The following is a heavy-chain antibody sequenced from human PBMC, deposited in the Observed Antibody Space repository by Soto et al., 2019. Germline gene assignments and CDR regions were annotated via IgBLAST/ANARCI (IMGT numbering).Heavy chain of an antibody. J-gene: IGHJ6*02. D-gene: IGHD6-19*01. CDR2: IYHNGRT. V-gene: IGHV4-39*01. CDR1: GGSISSTNYY. Sequence: KTSETLSLTCTVSGGSISSTNYYWGWIRQPPGKGLEWIGSIYHNGRTYYNPPLQSRVTISVDTSKNQFSLKLNSVTAADTAVYYCARHLGAVPGTGYYYGMDVWGQGTTVTVSS. CDR3: ARHLGAVPGTGYYYGMDV.